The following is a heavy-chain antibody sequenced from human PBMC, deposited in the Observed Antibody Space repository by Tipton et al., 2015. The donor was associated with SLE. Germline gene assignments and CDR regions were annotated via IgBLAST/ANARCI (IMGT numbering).Heavy chain of an antibody. CDR3: ARVVTVGAAHYYDIDV. V-gene: IGHV4-39*07. D-gene: IGHD2-21*02. CDR2: IYYSGSS. CDR1: NGSITSLYDY. J-gene: IGHJ6*02. Sequence: TLSLTCTVSNGSITSLYDYWGWIRQPPGKGLEWIGRIYYSGSSYYNPSLKSRVTISVDTSKNQFSLKLSSVTAADTAVYYCARVVTVGAAHYYDIDVWGQGTRVTVSS.